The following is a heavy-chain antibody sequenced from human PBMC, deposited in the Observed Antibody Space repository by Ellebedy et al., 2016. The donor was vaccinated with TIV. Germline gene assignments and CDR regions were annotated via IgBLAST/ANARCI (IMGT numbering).Heavy chain of an antibody. CDR3: ATTTSGVAGWLDS. V-gene: IGHV1-18*01. D-gene: IGHD2-8*01. CDR1: GYTFTTYG. CDR2: ISAYNGNT. Sequence: ASVKVSXXASGYTFTTYGITWVRQAPGQGLEYMGWISAYNGNTDYAQKLQGRVTMTTDRPTSTAYMELRSLRFDDTAVYYCATTTSGVAGWLDSWGQGTPVTVSS. J-gene: IGHJ5*01.